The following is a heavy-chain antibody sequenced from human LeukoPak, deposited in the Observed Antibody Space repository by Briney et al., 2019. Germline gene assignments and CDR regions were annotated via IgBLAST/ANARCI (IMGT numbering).Heavy chain of an antibody. J-gene: IGHJ4*02. D-gene: IGHD6-13*01. Sequence: GGSLRLSCAASGFTVSSNYMSWVRQAPGKGLEWVSVIYSGGSTYYADSVKGRFTISRDDLKNTLYLEMNSLKIEDTAVYHCTTERWDSSRHLYYFDYWGQGALVTVSS. CDR2: IYSGGST. CDR1: GFTVSSNY. V-gene: IGHV3-66*01. CDR3: TTERWDSSRHLYYFDY.